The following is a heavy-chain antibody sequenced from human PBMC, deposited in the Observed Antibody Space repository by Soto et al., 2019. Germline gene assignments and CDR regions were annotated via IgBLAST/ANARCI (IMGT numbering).Heavy chain of an antibody. D-gene: IGHD1-26*01. CDR3: SRICGSYQGGFGS. Sequence: SGPTLVTPTQTLTLTCVSSGFSLSTSGMSVSRIRQSPGKALAWLALIDWSDDVYYNTSLKTRLSMSKDTSKNLVDLIMTNLDPSAAATYYCSRICGSYQGGFGSWGRGTLVTVSS. CDR2: IDWSDDV. V-gene: IGHV2-70*13. J-gene: IGHJ4*02. CDR1: GFSLSTSGMS.